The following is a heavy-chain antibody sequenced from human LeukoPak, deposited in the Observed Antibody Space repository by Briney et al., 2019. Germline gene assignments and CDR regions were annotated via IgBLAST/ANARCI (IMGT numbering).Heavy chain of an antibody. CDR2: INPSGGGT. Sequence: ASVKVSCKASGYTFTSYYMHWVRQAPGQGLEWMGIINPSGGGTSYAQKFQGRVTMTRDTSTSTVYMELSSLRSEDTAVHYCARASQGYWFDPWGQGTLVTVSS. D-gene: IGHD2-2*01. V-gene: IGHV1-46*01. CDR1: GYTFTSYY. CDR3: ARASQGYWFDP. J-gene: IGHJ5*02.